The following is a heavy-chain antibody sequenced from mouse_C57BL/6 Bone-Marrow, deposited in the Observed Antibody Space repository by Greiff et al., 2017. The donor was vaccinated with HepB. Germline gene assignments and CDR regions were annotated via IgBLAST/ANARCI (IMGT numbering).Heavy chain of an antibody. CDR2: IYPRSGNT. CDR3: ARRFTTVEATNFDY. V-gene: IGHV1-81*01. J-gene: IGHJ2*01. D-gene: IGHD1-1*01. CDR1: GYTFTSYG. Sequence: VQLQQSGAELARPGASVKLSCKASGYTFTSYGISWVKQSTGQGLEWIGEIYPRSGNTYYNEKFKGKATLTADKSSSTAYMELSSLTSEDSAVYYCARRFTTVEATNFDYWGQGTTLTVSS.